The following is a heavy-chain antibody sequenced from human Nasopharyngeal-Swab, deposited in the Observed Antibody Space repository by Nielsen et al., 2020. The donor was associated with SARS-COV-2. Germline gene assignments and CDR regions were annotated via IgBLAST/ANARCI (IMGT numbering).Heavy chain of an antibody. CDR2: ISSSSSYK. CDR3: AVDGY. Sequence: GESLKISCAASGFTFSSYSLNWVRQAPGKGLEWVSSISSSSSYKYYADSVKGRFTISRDNAKNSLYLQMHSLRAEDTAVYYCAVDGYWGQGTLVTVSS. D-gene: IGHD6-19*01. V-gene: IGHV3-21*01. J-gene: IGHJ4*02. CDR1: GFTFSSYS.